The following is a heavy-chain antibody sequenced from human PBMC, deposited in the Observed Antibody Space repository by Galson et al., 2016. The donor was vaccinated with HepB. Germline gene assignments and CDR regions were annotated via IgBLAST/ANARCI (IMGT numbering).Heavy chain of an antibody. CDR1: GFTYSNAW. CDR2: IKTKADGATT. D-gene: IGHD4-17*01. Sequence: SLRLSCAVSGFTYSNAWMNWVRQAPGKGLEWVGRIKTKADGATTDYAAPVKGRFTISRHDPKNILYLQMNSLRTEDTAVYYCTTDDGDCYDYWGQGTLVTVSS. V-gene: IGHV3-15*01. J-gene: IGHJ4*02. CDR3: TTDDGDCYDY.